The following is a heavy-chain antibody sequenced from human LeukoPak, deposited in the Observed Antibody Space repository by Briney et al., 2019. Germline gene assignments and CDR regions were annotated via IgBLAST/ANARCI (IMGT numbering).Heavy chain of an antibody. V-gene: IGHV3-48*03. CDR1: GFTFSSYE. D-gene: IGHD4-17*01. J-gene: IGHJ4*02. Sequence: GGSLRLSCAASGFTFSSYEMNWVRQAPGKGLEWVSYIGSSGTTIYYADCVKGRFTISRDNAKNSLYLQMNSLRAEDTAVYYCVGDDYGDYVYWGQGTLVTVSS. CDR2: IGSSGTTI. CDR3: VGDDYGDYVY.